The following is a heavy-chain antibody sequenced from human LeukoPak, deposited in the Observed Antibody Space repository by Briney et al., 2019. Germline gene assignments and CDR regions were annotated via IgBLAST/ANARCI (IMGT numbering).Heavy chain of an antibody. J-gene: IGHJ6*03. CDR2: IIPIFGTA. Sequence: SVKVSCKASGGTFSSYAISWVRQAPGQGLEWMGRIIPIFGTANYAQKFQGRVTITTDESTSTAYMELSSLRSEDTAVYYCARDQGYGDDVHLYYYYMDVWGTGTTVTVSS. V-gene: IGHV1-69*05. CDR3: ARDQGYGDDVHLYYYYMDV. CDR1: GGTFSSYA. D-gene: IGHD4-17*01.